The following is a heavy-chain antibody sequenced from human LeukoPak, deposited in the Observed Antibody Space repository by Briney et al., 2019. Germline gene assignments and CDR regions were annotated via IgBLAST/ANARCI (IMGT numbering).Heavy chain of an antibody. D-gene: IGHD6-6*01. V-gene: IGHV3-74*01. CDR2: INSDGSST. Sequence: PGGSLRLSCAASGFTFSSYWMHWVRQAPGKGLVWVSRINSDGSSTDYADSVKGRFTISRDNAKNTLYLQMNSLRAEDTAVYYCAKVIVEYSSSSGVLNWGQGTLVTVSS. CDR3: AKVIVEYSSSSGVLN. CDR1: GFTFSSYW. J-gene: IGHJ4*02.